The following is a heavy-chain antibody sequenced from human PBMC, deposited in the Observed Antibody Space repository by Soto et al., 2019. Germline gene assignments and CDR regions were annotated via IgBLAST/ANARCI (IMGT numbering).Heavy chain of an antibody. J-gene: IGHJ6*02. V-gene: IGHV3-74*01. D-gene: IGHD5-18*01. CDR3: ARSRGSVGVGYNMDV. CDR2: IMSDGSGT. CDR1: GFTFSSYW. Sequence: EVQLVESGGGLVQPGGSLRLSCAASGFTFSSYWMHWVRQGPGEGLVWVSRIMSDGSGTTYADSVKGRFTISRDNAKNTLYLQMNRLRAEDTAVYHCARSRGSVGVGYNMDVWGQGTTVTVSS.